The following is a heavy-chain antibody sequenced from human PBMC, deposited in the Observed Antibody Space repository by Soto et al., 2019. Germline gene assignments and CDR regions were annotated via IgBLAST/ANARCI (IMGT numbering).Heavy chain of an antibody. V-gene: IGHV4-4*07. CDR3: ASAPFGPHCGGDCWFDY. D-gene: IGHD2-21*02. J-gene: IGHJ4*02. CDR1: GGSISTYY. CDR2: IYTSGST. Sequence: SDTLSLTCTVSGGSISTYYWSWIRQPAGKGLEWIGRIYTSGSTNYNPSLKSRVTMSVDTSKNQFSLKLSSVTAADTAVYYCASAPFGPHCGGDCWFDYWGQGTLVTVS.